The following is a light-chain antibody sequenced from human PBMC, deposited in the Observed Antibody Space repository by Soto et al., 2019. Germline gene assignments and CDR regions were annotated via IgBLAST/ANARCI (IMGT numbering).Light chain of an antibody. CDR2: DAS. CDR1: QSISNY. V-gene: IGKV1-5*01. CDR3: QQYNSYSQT. J-gene: IGKJ1*01. Sequence: DIQMTQSPSTLSASVGDRVTITCRASQSISNYLAWYQQKPGIAPNLLIYDASSLESGVPSRFSGSGSGTEFTLTISSLQPDDFATYYCQQYNSYSQTCGQGTKVDIK.